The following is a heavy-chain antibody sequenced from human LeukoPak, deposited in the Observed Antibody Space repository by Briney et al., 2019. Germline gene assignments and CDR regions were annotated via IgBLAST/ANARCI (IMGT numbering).Heavy chain of an antibody. CDR2: IYPGVSDT. Sequence: GESLKISCKGSGYSFTTYWIGWVRQMPGKGLEWMGIIYPGVSDTRYSPSFQGQVTISADKSISTAYLQWSSLKASDTAMYYCARQVMEQLEDAFDIWGQGTMVTVSS. CDR3: ARQVMEQLEDAFDI. J-gene: IGHJ3*02. D-gene: IGHD6-6*01. V-gene: IGHV5-51*01. CDR1: GYSFTTYW.